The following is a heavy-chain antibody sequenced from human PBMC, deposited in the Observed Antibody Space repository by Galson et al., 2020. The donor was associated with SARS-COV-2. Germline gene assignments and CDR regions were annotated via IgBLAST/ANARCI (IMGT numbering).Heavy chain of an antibody. Sequence: GGSLRLSCAASGFSFSSHAMHWVRQAPGKGLEWVAQIFYDGSDKYYRDSVKGRFTISRDSSKNTVFLQMNNLRADDTAVYYCAREGIVVAPDAFDIWGQGTMVTVSS. CDR2: IFYDGSDK. CDR1: GFSFSSHA. V-gene: IGHV3-33*01. D-gene: IGHD3-22*01. CDR3: AREGIVVAPDAFDI. J-gene: IGHJ3*02.